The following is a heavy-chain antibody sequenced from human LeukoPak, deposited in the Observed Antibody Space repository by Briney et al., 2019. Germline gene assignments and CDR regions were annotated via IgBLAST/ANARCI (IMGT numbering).Heavy chain of an antibody. CDR3: ARSYGDYHDAFDI. CDR1: GYTFTGYY. V-gene: IGHV1-2*02. Sequence: ASVKVSCKASGYTFTGYYMRWVRQAPGQGLEWMGWINPNSGGTNYAQKFQGRVTMTRDTSISTAYMELSRLRSDDTAVYYCARSYGDYHDAFDIWGQGTMVTVSS. J-gene: IGHJ3*02. D-gene: IGHD4-17*01. CDR2: INPNSGGT.